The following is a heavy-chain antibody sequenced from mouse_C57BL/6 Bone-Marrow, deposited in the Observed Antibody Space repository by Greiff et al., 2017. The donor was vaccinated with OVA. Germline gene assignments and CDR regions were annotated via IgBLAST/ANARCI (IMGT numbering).Heavy chain of an antibody. J-gene: IGHJ3*01. CDR1: GYTFTSYG. Sequence: VQLQQSGAELARPGASVKLSCKASGYTFTSYGISWVKQRTGQGLEWIGEIYPRSGNTYYNEKFKGKATLTADKSSSTAYMELRSLTSDDSSVYFCARQGFITTVVAAHWGQGTLVTVSA. D-gene: IGHD1-1*01. V-gene: IGHV1-81*01. CDR3: ARQGFITTVVAAH. CDR2: IYPRSGNT.